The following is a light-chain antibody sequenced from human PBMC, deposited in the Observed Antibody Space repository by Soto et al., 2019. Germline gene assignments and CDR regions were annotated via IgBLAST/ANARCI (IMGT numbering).Light chain of an antibody. CDR1: QSVNNNY. Sequence: EIVLTQSPGTLSLSPGDRATLSCEASQSVNNNYLAWYQNKPGQAPRLIIYGASSRATGIPDRFSGSGSGTDFTLTIRRLEPEDFAVYYCQQYDTSLPYTFGGGTKVEIK. CDR2: GAS. J-gene: IGKJ4*01. V-gene: IGKV3-20*01. CDR3: QQYDTSLPYT.